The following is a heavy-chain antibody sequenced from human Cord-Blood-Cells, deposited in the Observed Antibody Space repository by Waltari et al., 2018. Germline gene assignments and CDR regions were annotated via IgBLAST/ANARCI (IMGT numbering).Heavy chain of an antibody. CDR1: GGSISSGSYY. Sequence: QVQLQESGPGLVKPSQTLSLTCTVSGGSISSGSYYWSWIRQPAGKGLEWIGYIYTSGSTNYNPALKSRVTISGDTSKNQFSLKLSSVTAADSAVYYCARMCSSTIHYYFDYWGQGTLVTVSS. D-gene: IGHD2-2*01. CDR3: ARMCSSTIHYYFDY. V-gene: IGHV4-61*09. CDR2: IYTSGST. J-gene: IGHJ4*02.